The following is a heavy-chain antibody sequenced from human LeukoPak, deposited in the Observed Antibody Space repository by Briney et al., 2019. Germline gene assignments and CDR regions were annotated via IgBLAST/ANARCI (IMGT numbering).Heavy chain of an antibody. CDR3: ASPIYGSGTDY. J-gene: IGHJ4*02. CDR2: IYTSGST. V-gene: IGHV4-61*02. CDR1: GGSISSGSYY. D-gene: IGHD3-10*01. Sequence: SQTLSLTCTVSGGSISSGSYYWSWIRQPAGKGLEWIGRIYTSGSTNYNPSLKSRVTISVDTSKNQFSLKLSSVTAADTAVYCCASPIYGSGTDYWGQGTLVTVSS.